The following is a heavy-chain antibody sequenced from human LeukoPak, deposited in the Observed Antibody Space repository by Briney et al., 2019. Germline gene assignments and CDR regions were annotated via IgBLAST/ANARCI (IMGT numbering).Heavy chain of an antibody. Sequence: GGSLRLSCAASGFTFSSYWMHWVRQTPGKGLVWVSRINTDGSSTSYADSVKGRFTISRDMSKNSLYLQMNSLRAEDTAVYYCATAAIGTSYYYGMDAWGQGTTVTVSS. CDR1: GFTFSSYW. CDR2: INTDGSST. D-gene: IGHD1-1*01. CDR3: ATAAIGTSYYYGMDA. V-gene: IGHV3-74*01. J-gene: IGHJ6*02.